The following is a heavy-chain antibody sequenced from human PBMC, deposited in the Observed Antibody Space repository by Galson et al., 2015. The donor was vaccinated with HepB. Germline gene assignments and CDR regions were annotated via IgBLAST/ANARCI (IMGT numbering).Heavy chain of an antibody. Sequence: SLRLSCAASGFTLSGYPMIWVRQAPGKGLEWVSSVSSDSRSLHYADSVKGRFTISRDHAKNSIYLQCNSLRADDTALYYCARVRFLVSDTPMVKGVDFFDYWGQGTLVTVSS. CDR1: GFTLSGYP. D-gene: IGHD5-18*01. V-gene: IGHV3-21*01. J-gene: IGHJ4*02. CDR2: VSSDSRSL. CDR3: ARVRFLVSDTPMVKGVDFFDY.